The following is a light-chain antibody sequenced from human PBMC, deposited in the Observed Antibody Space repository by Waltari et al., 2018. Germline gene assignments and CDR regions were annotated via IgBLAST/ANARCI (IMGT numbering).Light chain of an antibody. CDR3: QSADSSGKYVL. J-gene: IGLJ3*02. CDR1: ALPNQS. Sequence: SYELTQPPSVSVSPGQTARITCSGDALPNQSPHWYQQTPGQAPVAGISNDTVGPPGIPERFSGSSSGTTVTLTISGVQEEDEADYYCQSADSSGKYVLFGGGTKLTVL. V-gene: IGLV3-25*03. CDR2: NDT.